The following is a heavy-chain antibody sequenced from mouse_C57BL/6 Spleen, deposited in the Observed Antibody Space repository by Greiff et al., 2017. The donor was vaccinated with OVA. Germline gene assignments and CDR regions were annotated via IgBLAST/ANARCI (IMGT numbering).Heavy chain of an antibody. Sequence: EVKLVESGGDLVKPGGSLKLSCAASGFTFSSYGMSWVRQTPDKRLEWVASISSGGSYTYYPDSVKGRFTISRDNAKNTLYLQMSSLKSEDAAMYDLARTYGSNYVWFAYWGQGALVTVSA. CDR2: ISSGGSYT. J-gene: IGHJ3*01. D-gene: IGHD1-1*01. CDR1: GFTFSSYG. V-gene: IGHV5-6*02. CDR3: ARTYGSNYVWFAY.